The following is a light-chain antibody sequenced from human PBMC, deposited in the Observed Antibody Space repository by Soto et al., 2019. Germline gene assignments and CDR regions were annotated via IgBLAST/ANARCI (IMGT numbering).Light chain of an antibody. J-gene: IGLJ1*01. V-gene: IGLV2-14*01. CDR1: SSDVGGYNY. Sequence: QSALTQPASVSGSPGQSITISCTGTSSDVGGYNYVSWYQQHPGKAPKLIIYEVSNRPSGVSNRFSGSKSGNTASLTISGLQADDEADYSCSSYTSSSTPVVFGTGTKLTVL. CDR3: SSYTSSSTPVV. CDR2: EVS.